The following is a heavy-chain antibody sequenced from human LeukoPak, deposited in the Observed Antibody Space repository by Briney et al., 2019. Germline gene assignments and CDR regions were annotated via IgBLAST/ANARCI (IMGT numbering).Heavy chain of an antibody. CDR1: GFTFSDYY. V-gene: IGHV3-11*01. D-gene: IGHD3-10*01. CDR3: ARDLGGEPTITSFDY. J-gene: IGHJ4*02. Sequence: GGSLRLSCAASGFTFSDYYMSWIRQAPGKGLEWVSYISSSGRTIYYADSVKGRFTISRDNAKNSLYLQMNSLRAEDTAVYYCARDLGGEPTITSFDYWGQGTLVTVSS. CDR2: ISSSGRTI.